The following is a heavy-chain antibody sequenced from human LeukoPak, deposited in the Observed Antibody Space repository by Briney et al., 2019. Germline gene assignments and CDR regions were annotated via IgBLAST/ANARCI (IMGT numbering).Heavy chain of an antibody. J-gene: IGHJ3*02. CDR3: ARERVGATDHDAFDI. CDR2: IYTSGST. Sequence: SETLSLTCTVSGGSISSYYWSWIRQPAGKGLEWIGRIYTSGSTNYNPSLKSRVTISVGKSKNQFSLKLSSVTAADTAVYYCARERVGATDHDAFDIWGQGTMVTVSS. CDR1: GGSISSYY. D-gene: IGHD1-26*01. V-gene: IGHV4-4*07.